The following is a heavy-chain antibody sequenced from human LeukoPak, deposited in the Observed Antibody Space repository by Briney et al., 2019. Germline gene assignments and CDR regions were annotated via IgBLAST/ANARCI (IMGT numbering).Heavy chain of an antibody. CDR3: ARNVAYDILTGPYGMDV. V-gene: IGHV1-69*01. Sequence: SVKVSCKASGGTFSSYAISWVRQAPGQGLEWMGGIIPIFGTANYAQKFQGRVTITADESTSTAYMELSSLRSEDTAVYYCARNVAYDILTGPYGMDVWGKGTTVTVSS. CDR1: GGTFSSYA. J-gene: IGHJ6*04. D-gene: IGHD3-9*01. CDR2: IIPIFGTA.